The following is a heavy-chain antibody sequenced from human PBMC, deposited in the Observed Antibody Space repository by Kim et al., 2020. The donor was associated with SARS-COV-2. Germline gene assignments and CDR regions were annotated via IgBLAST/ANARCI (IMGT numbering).Heavy chain of an antibody. Sequence: GGSLRLSYAASGFTFSSYWMSWVRQAPGKGLEWVANIKQDGSEKYYVDSVKGRFTISRDNAKNSLYLQMNSLRAEDTAVYYCAREGYYDFWSGYYSYYYGRDVWGQGTTVTVSS. V-gene: IGHV3-7*03. CDR2: IKQDGSEK. J-gene: IGHJ6*02. CDR1: GFTFSSYW. CDR3: AREGYYDFWSGYYSYYYGRDV. D-gene: IGHD3-3*01.